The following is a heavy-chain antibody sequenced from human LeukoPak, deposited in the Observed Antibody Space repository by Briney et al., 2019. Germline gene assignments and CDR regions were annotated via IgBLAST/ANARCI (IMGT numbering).Heavy chain of an antibody. CDR3: ARGDYVWGSYRPGHFDY. V-gene: IGHV4-39*07. Sequence: SETLSLTRSVSGASVSGSAYYWGWIRQPPGKGLEWIGSIYHSGSTYYNPSLKSRVTISVDTSKNQFSLKLSSVTAADTAVYYCARGDYVWGSYRPGHFDYWGQGTLVTVSS. J-gene: IGHJ4*02. CDR2: IYHSGST. CDR1: GASVSGSAYY. D-gene: IGHD3-16*02.